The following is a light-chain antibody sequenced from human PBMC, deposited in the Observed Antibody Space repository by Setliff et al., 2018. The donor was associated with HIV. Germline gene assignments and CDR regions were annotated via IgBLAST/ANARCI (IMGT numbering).Light chain of an antibody. CDR1: SSDLGSYNL. Sequence: QSALTQPASVSGSPGQSITISCNGTSSDLGSYNLVSWYQEPPGKVPKLIIYEVSKRSSGLSYRFSGSKSGNTASLTIVGLQPEDEADYYCCSYTRRTTLGLFGSGTKVTVL. V-gene: IGLV2-14*02. CDR2: EVS. J-gene: IGLJ1*01. CDR3: CSYTRRTTLGL.